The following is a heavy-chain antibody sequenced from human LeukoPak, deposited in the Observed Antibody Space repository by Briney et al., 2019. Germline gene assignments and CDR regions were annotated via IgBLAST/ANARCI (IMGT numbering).Heavy chain of an antibody. CDR1: GFTFSSYS. CDR3: ARGGSGGSGSYFLDY. D-gene: IGHD3-10*01. J-gene: IGHJ4*02. CDR2: ISSSSSTI. V-gene: IGHV3-48*04. Sequence: GGSLRLSCAASGFTFSSYSMNWVRQAPGKGLEWVSYISSSSSTIYYADSVKGRFTISRDNAKNSLYLQMNSLRAEDTAVYYCARGGSGGSGSYFLDYWGQGTLVTVSS.